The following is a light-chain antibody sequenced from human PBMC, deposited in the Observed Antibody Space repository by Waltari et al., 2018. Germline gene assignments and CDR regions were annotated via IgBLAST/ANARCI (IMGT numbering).Light chain of an antibody. V-gene: IGLV2-14*01. CDR3: NSYTGSSSWV. Sequence: QSALTQPASVSGSPGQSITISCTGTSSDVGFYNYVSWYQQHPGKAPELIRYDVSERPAGVSDRVAGSKSGNTAALTSSGLQAEDEADYYCNSYTGSSSWVFGGGTKLTVL. J-gene: IGLJ3*02. CDR2: DVS. CDR1: SSDVGFYNY.